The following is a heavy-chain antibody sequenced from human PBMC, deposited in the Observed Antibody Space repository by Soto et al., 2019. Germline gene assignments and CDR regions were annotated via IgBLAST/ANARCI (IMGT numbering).Heavy chain of an antibody. V-gene: IGHV3-21*01. D-gene: IGHD2-15*01. J-gene: IGHJ5*02. Sequence: GGSLRLSCAASGFTFSSYSMNWVRQAPGKGLEWVSSISSSSSYIYYADSVKGRFTISRDNAKNSLYLQMMSLTAEDTAIYYCVRGGGGGLFDPWGQGTMVTVSS. CDR2: ISSSSSYI. CDR1: GFTFSSYS. CDR3: VRGGGGGLFDP.